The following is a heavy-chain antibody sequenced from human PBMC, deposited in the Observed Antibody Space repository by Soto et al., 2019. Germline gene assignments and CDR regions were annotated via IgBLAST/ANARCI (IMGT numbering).Heavy chain of an antibody. CDR1: GGTFSSYA. V-gene: IGHV1-69*05. CDR3: ATGYYYGSGRYDPYGMDV. J-gene: IGHJ6*02. D-gene: IGHD3-10*01. CDR2: IIPIFGTA. Sequence: QVQLVQSGAEVKKPGSSVKVSCKASGGTFSSYAISWVRQAPGQGLEWMGGIIPIFGTANYAQKFQGRVTFASDDATSTAYMELSSLRSEDTAMYYCATGYYYGSGRYDPYGMDVWGQGTTVTVSS.